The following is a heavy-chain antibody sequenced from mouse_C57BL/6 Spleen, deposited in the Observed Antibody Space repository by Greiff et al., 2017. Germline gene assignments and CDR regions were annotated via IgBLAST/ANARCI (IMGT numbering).Heavy chain of an antibody. V-gene: IGHV10-1*01. Sequence: EVKVVESGGGLVQPKGSLKLSCAASGFSFNTYAMNWVRQAPGKGLEWVARIRSKSNNYATYYADSVKDRFTISRDDSESMLYLQMNNLKTEDTAMYYCVRPPGDYWGQGTSVTVSS. J-gene: IGHJ4*01. CDR2: IRSKSNNYAT. CDR1: GFSFNTYA. CDR3: VRPPGDY.